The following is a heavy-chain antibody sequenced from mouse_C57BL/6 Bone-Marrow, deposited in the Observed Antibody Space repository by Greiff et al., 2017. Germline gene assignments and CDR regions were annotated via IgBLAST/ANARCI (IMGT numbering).Heavy chain of an antibody. Sequence: EVKLVESGGGLVQPGGSLKLSCAASGFTFSDYYMYWVRQTPEKRLEWVAYISNGGGSTYYPDTVKGRFTITRDNAKNTLYLQMSRLKSEDTAMYDCARHRGGYDYGFAYWGQGTLVTVSA. J-gene: IGHJ3*01. CDR1: GFTFSDYY. D-gene: IGHD2-4*01. CDR3: ARHRGGYDYGFAY. CDR2: ISNGGGST. V-gene: IGHV5-12*01.